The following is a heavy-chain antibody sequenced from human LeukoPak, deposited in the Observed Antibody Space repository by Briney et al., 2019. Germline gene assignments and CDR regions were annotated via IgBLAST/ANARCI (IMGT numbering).Heavy chain of an antibody. CDR3: ARGESDAFDI. CDR2: IYYSGST. CDR1: GGSISSGGYY. Sequence: SETLSLTCTVSGGSISSGGYYWSWIRQHPGKGLEWIGYIYYSGSTYYNPSLKSRVTISVDTSKNQFSLKLSSVTAADTAVYYCARGESDAFDIWGQGTMVTVSS. V-gene: IGHV4-31*03. J-gene: IGHJ3*02.